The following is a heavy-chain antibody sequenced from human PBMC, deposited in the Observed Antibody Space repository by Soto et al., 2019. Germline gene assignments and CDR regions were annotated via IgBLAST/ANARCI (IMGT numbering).Heavy chain of an antibody. CDR3: ATRVGYCSSTSCYTDGADY. V-gene: IGHV4-38-2*01. CDR1: GYSISSGYY. D-gene: IGHD2-2*02. Sequence: LSLTCAVSGYSISSGYYWGWIRQPPGKGLEWIGSIYHSGSTYYNPSLKSRVTISVDTSKNQFSLKLSSVTAADTAVYYCATRVGYCSSTSCYTDGADYWGQGTLVTVS. CDR2: IYHSGST. J-gene: IGHJ4*02.